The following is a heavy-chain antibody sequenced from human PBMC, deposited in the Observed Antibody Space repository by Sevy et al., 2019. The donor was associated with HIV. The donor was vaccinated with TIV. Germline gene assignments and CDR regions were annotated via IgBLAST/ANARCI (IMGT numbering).Heavy chain of an antibody. CDR1: GLTFSSYA. V-gene: IGHV3-23*01. D-gene: IGHD3-22*01. CDR3: AGGRFDSSGSFDAFDV. Sequence: RGSLRLSCAASGLTFSSYAMNWVRQAPGKGLDWVSTIYGTAGVTYYADSVNGRFTISRDNSKNTLFLQMNSLRAEVTAVYYCAGGRFDSSGSFDAFDVWGQGTMVFVSS. CDR2: IYGTAGVT. J-gene: IGHJ3*01.